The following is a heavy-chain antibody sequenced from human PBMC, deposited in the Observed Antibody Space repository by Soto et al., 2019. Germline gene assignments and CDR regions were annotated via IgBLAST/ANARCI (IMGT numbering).Heavy chain of an antibody. Sequence: QVQLQESGPGLVKPSQTLSLTCTVSGGSISSGDYYRSWIRQPPGKGLEWIGYIYYSGSTYYKSSLKSRVIISIDTSKNQFSLKLSSVTAADTAVYYCARKGWPDVFDIWGQGAMVTVSS. CDR2: IYYSGST. J-gene: IGHJ3*02. CDR1: GGSISSGDYY. CDR3: ARKGWPDVFDI. V-gene: IGHV4-30-4*01.